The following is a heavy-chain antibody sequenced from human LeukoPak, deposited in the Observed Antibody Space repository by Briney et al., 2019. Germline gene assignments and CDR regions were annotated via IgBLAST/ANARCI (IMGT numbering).Heavy chain of an antibody. CDR2: IYPGDSDT. J-gene: IGHJ4*02. D-gene: IGHD6-25*01. V-gene: IGHV5-51*01. Sequence: GESLKISCQRSGSSFSTYWIAWVRQLPGKSLEWMGIIYPGDSDTRYSPSFQGQVTISADKSISTAYMQWSSLKASDTAMYYCARSLTAAAGDYWGQGTLVTGSS. CDR1: GSSFSTYW. CDR3: ARSLTAAAGDY.